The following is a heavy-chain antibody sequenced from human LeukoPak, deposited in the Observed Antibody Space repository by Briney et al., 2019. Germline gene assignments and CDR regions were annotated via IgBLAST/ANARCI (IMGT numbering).Heavy chain of an antibody. CDR1: GFIFRDYA. CDR3: AKEIGRLGVPLYDY. CDR2: ISDNGGGP. Sequence: GGSLRLSCVVSGFIFRDYAMSWVRQAPGEGLEWVAGISDNGGGPYYADSLKGRFTISRDNSKNILYLQMDSLRAEDTAVYYCAKEIGRLGVPLYDYWGRGTLVTASS. J-gene: IGHJ4*02. D-gene: IGHD3/OR15-3a*01. V-gene: IGHV3-23*01.